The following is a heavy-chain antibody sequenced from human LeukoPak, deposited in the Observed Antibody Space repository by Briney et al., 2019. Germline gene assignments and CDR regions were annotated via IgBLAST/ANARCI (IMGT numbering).Heavy chain of an antibody. V-gene: IGHV4-30-4*01. CDR1: GGSISSYY. D-gene: IGHD4-17*01. J-gene: IGHJ4*02. CDR2: IYYSGST. CDR3: ARGKTTVTTNYFDY. Sequence: SETLSLTCTVSGGSISSYYWSWIRQPPGKGLEWIGYIYYSGSTYYNPSLKSRVTISVDTSKNQFSLKLSSVTAADTAVYYCARGKTTVTTNYFDYWGQGTLVTVSS.